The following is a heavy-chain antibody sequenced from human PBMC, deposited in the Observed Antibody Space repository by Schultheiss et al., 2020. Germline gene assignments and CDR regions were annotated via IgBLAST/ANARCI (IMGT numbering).Heavy chain of an antibody. J-gene: IGHJ3*02. CDR3: ARESGQQLTIEAFDI. D-gene: IGHD6-13*01. V-gene: IGHV3-48*03. Sequence: GGSLRLSCAASGFTFSSYEMNWVRQAPGKGLEWVSYISSSGSTIYYADSVKGRFTISRDNAKNSLYLQMNSLRAEDTAVYYCARESGQQLTIEAFDIWGQGTMVTVSS. CDR2: ISSSGSTI. CDR1: GFTFSSYE.